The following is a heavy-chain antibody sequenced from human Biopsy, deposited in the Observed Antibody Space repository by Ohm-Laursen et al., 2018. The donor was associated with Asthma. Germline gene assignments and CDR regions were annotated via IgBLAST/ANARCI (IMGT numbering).Heavy chain of an antibody. D-gene: IGHD2-15*01. CDR3: ARDPTTLRYFDL. V-gene: IGHV4-61*01. Sequence: SETLSLTCTVSGGSVSSGSYYWSWIRQPPGKGLAWVSYISYSGSTDYNPSLKSRLTISMDTSKNQFSLKLSSVTAADTAVYYCARDPTTLRYFDLWGRGTLVTVSS. J-gene: IGHJ2*01. CDR1: GGSVSSGSYY. CDR2: ISYSGST.